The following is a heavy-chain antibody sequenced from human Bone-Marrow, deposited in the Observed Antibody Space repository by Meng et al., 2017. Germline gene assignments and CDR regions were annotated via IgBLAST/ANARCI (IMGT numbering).Heavy chain of an antibody. CDR2: IYYSGST. CDR1: GGSISSSSYY. Sequence: QPQRQESGPRLVKPSETLSLTCTVSGGSISSSSYYWGWIRQPPGKGLEWIGSIYYSGSTYYNPSLKSRVTISVDTSKNQFSLKLSSVTAADTAVYYCARVMITFGGVIVISWFDPWGQGTLVTVSS. J-gene: IGHJ5*02. V-gene: IGHV4-39*07. CDR3: ARVMITFGGVIVISWFDP. D-gene: IGHD3-16*02.